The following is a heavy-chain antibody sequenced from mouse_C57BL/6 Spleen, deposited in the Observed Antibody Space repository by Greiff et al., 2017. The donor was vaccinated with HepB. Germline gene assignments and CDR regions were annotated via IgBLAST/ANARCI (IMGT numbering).Heavy chain of an antibody. D-gene: IGHD1-1*01. CDR1: GYTFTSYD. J-gene: IGHJ1*03. V-gene: IGHV1-85*01. CDR3: ARDDYGSSYDWYFDV. Sequence: QVQLKESGPELVKPGASVKLSCKASGYTFTSYDINWVKQRPGQGLEWIGWIYPRDGSTKYNEKFKGKATLTVDTSSSTAYMELHSLTSEDSAVYFCARDDYGSSYDWYFDVWGTGTTVTVSS. CDR2: IYPRDGST.